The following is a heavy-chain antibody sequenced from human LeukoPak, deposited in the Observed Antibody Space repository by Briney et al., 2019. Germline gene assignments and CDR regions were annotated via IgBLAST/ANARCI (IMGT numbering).Heavy chain of an antibody. CDR3: ASSVDIVVVPAATPSNFDY. CDR1: GGSFSGYY. Sequence: SSETLSLTCAVSGGSFSGYYWSWIRQPPGKGLEWIGEINHSGSTNYNPSLKSRVTISVDTSKNQFSLKLTSVTAADTAVYYCASSVDIVVVPAATPSNFDYWGQGTLVTVSS. V-gene: IGHV4-34*01. J-gene: IGHJ4*02. CDR2: INHSGST. D-gene: IGHD2-2*03.